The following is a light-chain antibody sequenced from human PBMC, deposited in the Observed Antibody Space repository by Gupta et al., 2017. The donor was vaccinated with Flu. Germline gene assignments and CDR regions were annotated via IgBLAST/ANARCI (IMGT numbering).Light chain of an antibody. CDR2: SNN. Sequence: QSVLTKPPSASGTPGQRVTIPCSGSSSNIGSNTVNWYQQLPATAPKLLIYSNNQRPSGVPDRFSGSKSGTSASLAISGLQSEDEADYYCAAWDDSLNGLWVFGGGTKLTVL. J-gene: IGLJ3*02. V-gene: IGLV1-44*01. CDR3: AAWDDSLNGLWV. CDR1: SSNIGSNT.